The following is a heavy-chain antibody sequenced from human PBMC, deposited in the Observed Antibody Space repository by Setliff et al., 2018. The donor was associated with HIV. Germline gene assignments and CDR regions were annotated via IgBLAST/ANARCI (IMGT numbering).Heavy chain of an antibody. V-gene: IGHV4-39*07. Sequence: KTSETLSLTCSVSGGSSNSRSYYWGWIRQPPGKGLEWIGTIYYSGSTYYNPSLKSRITISVDTSKNQFSLSLSSVTAADTAVYYCARGPQWIQLWFGGFDIWSQGTVVTVSS. CDR1: GGSSNSRSYY. CDR3: ARGPQWIQLWFGGFDI. D-gene: IGHD5-18*01. CDR2: IYYSGST. J-gene: IGHJ3*02.